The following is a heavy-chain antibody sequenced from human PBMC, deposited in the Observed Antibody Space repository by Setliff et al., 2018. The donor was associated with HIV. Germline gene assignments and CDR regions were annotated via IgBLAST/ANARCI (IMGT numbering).Heavy chain of an antibody. J-gene: IGHJ2*01. CDR3: AKGDEYFDL. V-gene: IGHV3-23*01. CDR2: ITNDGRNT. CDR1: GFTFSSHA. Sequence: PGGSLRLSCAASGFTFSSHAMIWVRQAPGKGLEWVSGITNDGRNTYYADSVKGRFTISRDNSKNTLYLQMNSLRAEDTAVYYCAKGDEYFDLWGRGTLVTVSS.